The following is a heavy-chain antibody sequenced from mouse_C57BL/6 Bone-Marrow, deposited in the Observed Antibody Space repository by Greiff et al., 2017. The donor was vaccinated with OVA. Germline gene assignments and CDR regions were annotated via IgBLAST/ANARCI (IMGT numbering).Heavy chain of an antibody. CDR3: ATSSGYGSSYNY. Sequence: EVKLMESGAELVKPGASVKLSCTASGFNIKDYYMHWVKQRTEQGLEWIGRIDPEDGETKYAPKFQGKATITADTSSNTAYLQLSSLTSEDTAVYYCATSSGYGSSYNYWGKGTTLTVSS. J-gene: IGHJ2*01. CDR2: IDPEDGET. D-gene: IGHD1-1*01. V-gene: IGHV14-2*01. CDR1: GFNIKDYY.